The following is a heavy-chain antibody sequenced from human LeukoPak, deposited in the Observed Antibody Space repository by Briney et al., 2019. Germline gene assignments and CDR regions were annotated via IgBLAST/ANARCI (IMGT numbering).Heavy chain of an antibody. V-gene: IGHV7-4-1*02. CDR2: VNTNTGNP. D-gene: IGHD3-22*01. CDR3: ASCNDSSGYFAY. CDR1: GYTFTDYA. Sequence: ASVKVSCKPSGYTFTDYAINWVRQPPGQGLENMGWVNTNTGNPTYAQGFTGRFVFSSDSSVSTAYLQITSLKADDSAIYFCASCNDSSGYFAYWGQGTLVTVSS. J-gene: IGHJ4*02.